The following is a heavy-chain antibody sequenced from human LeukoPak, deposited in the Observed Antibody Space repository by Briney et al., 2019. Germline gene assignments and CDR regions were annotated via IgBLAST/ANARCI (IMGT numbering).Heavy chain of an antibody. CDR2: MNPNSGNT. D-gene: IGHD3-10*01. Sequence: VASVKVSCKASGYTFTSYDINWVRQATGQGPEWMGWMNPNSGNTGYAQKFQGRVTMTRNTSISTAYMELSSLRSEDTAVYYCARVRRDHYGLDFDYWGQGTLVTVSS. CDR1: GYTFTSYD. V-gene: IGHV1-8*01. J-gene: IGHJ4*02. CDR3: ARVRRDHYGLDFDY.